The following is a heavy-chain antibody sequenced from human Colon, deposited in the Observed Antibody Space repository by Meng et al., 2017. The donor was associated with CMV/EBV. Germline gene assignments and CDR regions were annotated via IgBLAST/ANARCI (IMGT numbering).Heavy chain of an antibody. V-gene: IGHV4-34*01. D-gene: IGHD2-21*01. CDR1: GGSFSGYY. CDR2: INSSGST. J-gene: IGHJ5*02. CDR3: ARGESYCGGDCYRANWFDP. Sequence: SETLSLTCAVYGGSFSGYYWSWIRQPPGKGLEWIGEINSSGSTNYNPSLKRRVTISVDTTKNQFSLKLSAVTAADTAVYYCARGESYCGGDCYRANWFDPWGQGTLVTVSS.